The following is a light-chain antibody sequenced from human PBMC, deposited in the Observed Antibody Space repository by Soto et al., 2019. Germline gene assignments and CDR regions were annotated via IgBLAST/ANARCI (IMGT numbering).Light chain of an antibody. CDR3: CSSTSSNTDV. J-gene: IGLJ1*01. CDR2: DVS. Sequence: QSALTQPASVSGSPGQSITISCTGTSSDVGGYNYVSWYQQHPGKAPKLMIYDVSYRPSGVSNRFSGSKSGNTASLTISGLQAEDEADYYCCSSTSSNTDVFGTGTKVTVL. V-gene: IGLV2-14*01. CDR1: SSDVGGYNY.